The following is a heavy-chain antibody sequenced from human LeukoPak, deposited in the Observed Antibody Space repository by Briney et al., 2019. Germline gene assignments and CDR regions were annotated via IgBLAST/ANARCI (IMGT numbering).Heavy chain of an antibody. CDR2: IIPIFGTA. V-gene: IGHV1-69*05. CDR1: GATFSSYA. D-gene: IGHD5-24*01. CDR3: ARDGASEMATITRWFDP. J-gene: IGHJ5*02. Sequence: ASVKVSCKASGATFSSYAISWVRQAPGQGLEWMGGIIPIFGTANYAQKFQGRVTITTDESTSTAYMELSSLRSEDTAVYYCARDGASEMATITRWFDPWGQGTLVTVSS.